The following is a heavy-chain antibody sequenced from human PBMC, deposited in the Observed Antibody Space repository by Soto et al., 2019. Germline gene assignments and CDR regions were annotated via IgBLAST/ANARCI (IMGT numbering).Heavy chain of an antibody. J-gene: IGHJ4*02. CDR2: IYHSGST. Sequence: SETLSLTCAVSGGSISSGGYSWSWIRQAPGKGLEWIGFIYHSGSTYYNPSLKSRVTISLERSKNQFSLKLSSVTAADTAVYYCARAQVITRFSYFDYWGQGTLVTVSS. CDR3: ARAQVITRFSYFDY. CDR1: GGSISSGGYS. D-gene: IGHD3-22*01. V-gene: IGHV4-30-2*01.